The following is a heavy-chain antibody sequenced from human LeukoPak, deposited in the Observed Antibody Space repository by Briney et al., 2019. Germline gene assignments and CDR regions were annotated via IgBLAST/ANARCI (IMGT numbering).Heavy chain of an antibody. V-gene: IGHV4-31*03. D-gene: IGHD2-15*01. J-gene: IGHJ4*02. CDR3: AREGWDCSGGSCYSVPLFDY. Sequence: SQTLSLTCTVSGGSISSGGYYWSWIRQHPGKGLERIGYIYYSGSTYYNPSLKSRVTISVDTSKNQFSLKLSSVTAADTAVYYCAREGWDCSGGSCYSVPLFDYWGQGTLVTVSS. CDR2: IYYSGST. CDR1: GGSISSGGYY.